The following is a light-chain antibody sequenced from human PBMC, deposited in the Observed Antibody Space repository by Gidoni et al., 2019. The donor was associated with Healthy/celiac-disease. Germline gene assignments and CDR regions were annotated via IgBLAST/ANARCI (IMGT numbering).Light chain of an antibody. J-gene: IGKJ2*01. V-gene: IGKV3-11*01. Sequence: EILLTQSPATLSLSLGDRATLSCRASQRISNSLAWYQQKPGQAPRLLISDGFNRVPGVPPRFSGSGSGTDFSLTISSLEPEDCAVYYCQQFSIWPRTFGQGTKLEIK. CDR3: QQFSIWPRT. CDR1: QRISNS. CDR2: DGF.